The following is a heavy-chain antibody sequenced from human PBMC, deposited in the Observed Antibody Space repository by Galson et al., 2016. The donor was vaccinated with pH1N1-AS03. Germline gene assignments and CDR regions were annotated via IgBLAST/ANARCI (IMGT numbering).Heavy chain of an antibody. CDR3: ARVRSEWLGVNSSWYGIDS. CDR1: AGSISTYY. V-gene: IGHV4-59*01. Sequence: SETLSLTCTVSAGSISTYYWTWIRQPPGRGLDWPGYIYFCGRTNCSPSLKSRANISLDRSRNQFSLYLNSVTAADTAVYYCARVRSEWLGVNSSWYGIDSWGQGTLVTVSS. D-gene: IGHD2-2*01. J-gene: IGHJ4*02. CDR2: IYFCGRT.